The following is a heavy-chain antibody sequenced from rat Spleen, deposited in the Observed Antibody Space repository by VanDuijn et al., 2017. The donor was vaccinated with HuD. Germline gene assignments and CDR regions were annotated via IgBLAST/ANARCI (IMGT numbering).Heavy chain of an antibody. CDR1: GFTFSDYA. CDR3: ARTNNPVPLAY. J-gene: IGHJ3*01. CDR2: IIYDGSST. V-gene: IGHV5-17*01. Sequence: EVQLVESGGGLEQPGGSLKLSCAASGFTFSDYAMAWVRQAPKKGLEWVATIIYDGSSTYYRDSVKGRFTLTRDNAKSTLSLPMDRSRSEATATSSSARTNNPVPLAYSAPGTPVTAPS. D-gene: IGHD1-4*01.